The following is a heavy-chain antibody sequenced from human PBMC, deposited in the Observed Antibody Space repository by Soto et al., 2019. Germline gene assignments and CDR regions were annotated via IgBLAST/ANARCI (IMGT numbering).Heavy chain of an antibody. V-gene: IGHV1-69*06. D-gene: IGHD3-3*01. CDR1: GGTFSSYA. CDR2: IIPIFGTA. CDR3: ARNDRTIFGVVIAAYYYGMDV. J-gene: IGHJ6*02. Sequence: ASVKVSCKASGGTFSSYAISWVRQAPGQGLEWMGGIIPIFGTANYAQKFQGRVTITADKSTSTAYMELSSLRSEDTAVYYCARNDRTIFGVVIAAYYYGMDVWGQGTTVTVSS.